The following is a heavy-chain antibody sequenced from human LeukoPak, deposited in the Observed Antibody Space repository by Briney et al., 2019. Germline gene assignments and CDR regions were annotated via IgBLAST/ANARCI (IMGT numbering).Heavy chain of an antibody. D-gene: IGHD6-19*01. Sequence: KTSETLSLTCTVSGGSISSFYWSWIRQPPWKGLEWIGYIYYSGSTYYNPSLKSRVTISVDTSKNQFSLKLSSVTAADTAVYYCARDKNPLYEYSSGWYVFNYYYYYYMDVWGKGTTVTISS. CDR2: IYYSGST. CDR3: ARDKNPLYEYSSGWYVFNYYYYYYMDV. CDR1: GGSISSFY. V-gene: IGHV4-59*12. J-gene: IGHJ6*03.